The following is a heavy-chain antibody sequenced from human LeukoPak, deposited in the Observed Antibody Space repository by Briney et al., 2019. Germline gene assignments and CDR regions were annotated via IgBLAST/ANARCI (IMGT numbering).Heavy chain of an antibody. J-gene: IGHJ4*02. V-gene: IGHV4-39*01. CDR3: VRHAHNPTFDF. Sequence: SEALSLTCTVSGVSITSSITFYWAWVRQPPGKGLEWIGDISNSGSTYYNPSLKSRVTISEDTSKNQFSLKLNSVTAADTAVYYCVRHAHNPTFDFWGQGTLVTVSS. D-gene: IGHD1-14*01. CDR2: ISNSGST. CDR1: GVSITSSITFY.